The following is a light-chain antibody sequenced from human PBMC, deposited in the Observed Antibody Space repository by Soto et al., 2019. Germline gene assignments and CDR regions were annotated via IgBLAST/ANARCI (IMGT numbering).Light chain of an antibody. V-gene: IGKV3-20*01. Sequence: EIVLTQSPGTLSLSPGERATLSCRASQSDGSNYLAWYQQKPGQAPRLLIYGTSSRAAGIPDRFTGSGSGTDFTLTISRLEPEDFAVYYCQRDDNSSWTFGPGTKVDIK. CDR3: QRDDNSSWT. CDR1: QSDGSNY. CDR2: GTS. J-gene: IGKJ1*01.